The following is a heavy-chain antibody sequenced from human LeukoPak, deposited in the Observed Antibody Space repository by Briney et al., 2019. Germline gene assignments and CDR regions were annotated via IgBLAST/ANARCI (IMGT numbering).Heavy chain of an antibody. CDR1: GGSISSYY. V-gene: IGHV4-4*07. D-gene: IGHD3-10*01. Sequence: SETLSLTCTVSGGSISSYYWSWIRQPAGKGLEWIGRIYISGSGSTNYNPSLKSRVTMSIGTSNNQFSLRLRFVTAADTAVYYCARDSGTTGEVKFDPWGQGTLVTVSS. CDR2: IYISGSGST. CDR3: ARDSGTTGEVKFDP. J-gene: IGHJ5*02.